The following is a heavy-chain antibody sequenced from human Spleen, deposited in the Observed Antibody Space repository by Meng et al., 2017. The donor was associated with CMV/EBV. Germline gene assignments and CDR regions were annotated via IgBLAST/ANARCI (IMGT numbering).Heavy chain of an antibody. D-gene: IGHD4-11*01. CDR2: MNDSGIS. CDR3: ARLQDLYYHMDV. Sequence: GSLRLSCSVSGGSVSSGSYYWSWIHQPPGKGLEWIGWMNDSGISNYSPSRKSRVTISVYTSKKHFSLKLTSVTAADTAVYYCARLQDLYYHMDVWGQGTTVTVSS. CDR1: GGSVSSGSYY. V-gene: IGHV4-61*03. J-gene: IGHJ6*02.